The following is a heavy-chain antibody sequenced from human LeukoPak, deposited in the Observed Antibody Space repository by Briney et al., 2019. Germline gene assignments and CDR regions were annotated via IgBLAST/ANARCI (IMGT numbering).Heavy chain of an antibody. Sequence: SETLSLTCTVPGDSISSYYWSWIRQPPGKGLEWIGYMHYSGSSNYNPSLKSRVTTSVDTSQNQFSLKLRSVTAADTAVYYCARRVTSNCFDPWGQGTLVTVTS. CDR2: MHYSGSS. J-gene: IGHJ5*02. CDR1: GDSISSYY. V-gene: IGHV4-59*08. CDR3: ARRVTSNCFDP. D-gene: IGHD2-21*02.